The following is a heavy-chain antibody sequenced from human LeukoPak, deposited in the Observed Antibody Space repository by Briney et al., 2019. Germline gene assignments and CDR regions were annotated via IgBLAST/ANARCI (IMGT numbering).Heavy chain of an antibody. CDR3: ARDRTVPGVPYNWFDP. CDR1: GFTFSSYS. CDR2: ISSSSSTI. V-gene: IGHV3-48*01. D-gene: IGHD2-2*01. Sequence: GGSLRLSCAASGFTFSSYSMNWVRQAPGKGLEWVSYISSSSSTIYYADSVKGRFTISRDNAKNSLYLQMNSPRAEDTAVYYCARDRTVPGVPYNWFDPWGQGTLVTVSS. J-gene: IGHJ5*02.